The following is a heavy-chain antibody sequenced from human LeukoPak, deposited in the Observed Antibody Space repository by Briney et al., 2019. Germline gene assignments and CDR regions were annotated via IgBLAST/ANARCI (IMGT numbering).Heavy chain of an antibody. CDR2: LKCKTDGGTT. D-gene: IGHD4-17*01. CDR3: TTDSGYGDYGYFDY. J-gene: IGHJ4*02. CDR1: GFPFRIYS. V-gene: IGHV3-15*07. Sequence: PGGPLTLPCAPSGFPFRIYSENGPRGPRGRGVEGVGHLKCKTDGGTTDYAAPVKGRFTISRDDSKNTLYLQMNSLKTEDTAVYYCTTDSGYGDYGYFDYWGQGTLVTVSS.